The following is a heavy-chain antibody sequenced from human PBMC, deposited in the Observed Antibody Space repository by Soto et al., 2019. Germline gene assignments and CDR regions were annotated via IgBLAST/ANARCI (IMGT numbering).Heavy chain of an antibody. CDR1: GYTFTGYY. CDR3: VRARRHLPYTMDV. D-gene: IGHD2-2*02. V-gene: IGHV1-2*02. CDR2: INPNNSDT. J-gene: IGHJ6*02. Sequence: ASVKVSCKASGYTFTGYYMHWVRQAPGQGLEWMGWINPNNSDTNYAQKFQGRVTLTRDTSISTAYMELSSLRSDDTAVFYCVRARRHLPYTMDVWGQGTTVTVSS.